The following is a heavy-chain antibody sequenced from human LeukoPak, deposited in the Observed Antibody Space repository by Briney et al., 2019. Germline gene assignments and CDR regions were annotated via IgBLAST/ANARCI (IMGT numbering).Heavy chain of an antibody. D-gene: IGHD2-15*01. CDR3: ARIFCSGASCYSHDY. V-gene: IGHV4-38-2*02. CDR2: MYHSGTT. Sequence: PSETLSLTCTVSGYTISSGYYWGWIRQPPGKGLEWIGSMYHSGTTYYNASLKSRATISVDTSKNQISLKMNSMTAADTAVYYCARIFCSGASCYSHDYWGQGTLVTVSS. J-gene: IGHJ4*02. CDR1: GYTISSGYY.